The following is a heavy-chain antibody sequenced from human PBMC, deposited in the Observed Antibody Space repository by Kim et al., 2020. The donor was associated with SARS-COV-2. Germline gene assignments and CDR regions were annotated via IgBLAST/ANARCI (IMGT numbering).Heavy chain of an antibody. V-gene: IGHV3-48*02. Sequence: GGSLRLSCEASGFIFGSYSMNWVRQAPGKGLEWVSYISGSSDSIYYLDSVKGRFTISRDNAKNSLYLQMNSLRDEDTAVYYCARFIGDWREGSCYLEY. CDR1: GFIFGSYS. CDR2: ISGSSDSI. CDR3: ARFIGDWREGSCYLEY. D-gene: IGHD3-22*01. J-gene: IGHJ1*01.